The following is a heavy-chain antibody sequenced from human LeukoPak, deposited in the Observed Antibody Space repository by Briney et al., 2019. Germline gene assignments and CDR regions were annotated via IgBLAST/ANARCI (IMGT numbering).Heavy chain of an antibody. V-gene: IGHV1-18*01. CDR2: ISAYNGNT. CDR3: ARGTPGDDYVWGSPPEFDY. J-gene: IGHJ4*02. CDR1: GYTFTSYG. Sequence: ASVKVSCTASGYTFTSYGISWVRQAPGQGLEWMGWISAYNGNTNYAQKLQGRVTMTTDTSTSTAYTELRSLRSDDTAVYYCARGTPGDDYVWGSPPEFDYWGQGTLVTVSS. D-gene: IGHD3-16*01.